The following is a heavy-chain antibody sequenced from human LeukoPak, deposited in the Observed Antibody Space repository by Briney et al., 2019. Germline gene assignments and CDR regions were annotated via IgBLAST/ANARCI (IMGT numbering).Heavy chain of an antibody. Sequence: SETLSLTCTVSGGSLSSYYWSWIRQPAGKGLEWIGRIYTSGSTNYNPSLKSRVTISGHTSENQFSLKLSSVTAADTAVYYCARGPHQHWPLGQFWGQGSLVTVSS. CDR1: GGSLSSYY. J-gene: IGHJ4*02. CDR2: IYTSGST. D-gene: IGHD2-2*01. V-gene: IGHV4-4*07. CDR3: ARGPHQHWPLGQF.